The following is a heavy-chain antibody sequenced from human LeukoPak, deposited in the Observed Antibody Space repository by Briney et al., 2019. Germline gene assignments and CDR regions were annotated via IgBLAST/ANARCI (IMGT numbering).Heavy chain of an antibody. D-gene: IGHD3-9*01. V-gene: IGHV4-39*07. Sequence: SETLSLTCTVSGGSISSTSYYWGWIRQPPGKGLVWIGSIYYSGSTYYNPSLKSRVTISVDTSKNQFSLKLSSVTAADTAVYYCARLNYDILTGYPRYYFDYWGQGTLVTVSS. J-gene: IGHJ4*02. CDR2: IYYSGST. CDR3: ARLNYDILTGYPRYYFDY. CDR1: GGSISSTSYY.